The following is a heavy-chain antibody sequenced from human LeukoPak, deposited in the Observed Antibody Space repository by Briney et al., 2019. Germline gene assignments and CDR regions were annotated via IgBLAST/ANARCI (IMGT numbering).Heavy chain of an antibody. CDR2: INPNSGGT. CDR1: GYTFTGYY. CDR3: ARGVPPIMITFGGVIVEGYFDY. D-gene: IGHD3-16*02. V-gene: IGHV1-2*02. J-gene: IGHJ4*02. Sequence: ASVKVSCKASGYTFTGYYMHWVRQAPGQGLEWMGWINPNSGGTNYAQKFQGRVTMTRDTSISTAYMELSRLRSDDTAVYYCARGVPPIMITFGGVIVEGYFDYWGQGTLATVSS.